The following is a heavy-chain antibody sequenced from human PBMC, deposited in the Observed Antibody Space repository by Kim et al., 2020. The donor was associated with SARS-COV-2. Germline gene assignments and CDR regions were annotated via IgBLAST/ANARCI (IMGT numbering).Heavy chain of an antibody. V-gene: IGHV4-34*01. CDR2: ISHSGTS. Sequence: SETLSLTCAVYGGSFSGYNWGWVRQPPGKGLEWIGEISHSGTSKYNPSLKSRVSISVDTSKNQFFLKPTSVTAADPAIYYCARGVPGYWGQGTLVTVPS. CDR3: ARGVPGY. J-gene: IGHJ4*02. CDR1: GGSFSGYN.